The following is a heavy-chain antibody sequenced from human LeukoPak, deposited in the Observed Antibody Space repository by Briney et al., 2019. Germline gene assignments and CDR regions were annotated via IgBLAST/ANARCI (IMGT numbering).Heavy chain of an antibody. J-gene: IGHJ4*02. CDR3: ANQAYSQFDY. Sequence: GSLRLSCVASGFAFSSYWMSWVRQAPGKGLELVANISPDGSAEDYVDSVRGRFAISRDNAKRSLYLQMNSLSPEDTAVYYCANQAYSQFDYWGQGTLVSVSS. CDR2: ISPDGSAE. D-gene: IGHD4-11*01. CDR1: GFAFSSYW. V-gene: IGHV3-7*01.